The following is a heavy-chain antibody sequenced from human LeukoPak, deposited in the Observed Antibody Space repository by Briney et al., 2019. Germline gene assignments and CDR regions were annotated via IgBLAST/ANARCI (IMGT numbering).Heavy chain of an antibody. J-gene: IGHJ4*02. CDR3: ANQAYSQFDY. Sequence: GSLRLSCVASGFAFSSYWMSWVRQAPGKGLELVANISPDGSAEDYVDSVRGRFAISRDNAKRSLYLQMNSLSPEDTAVYYCANQAYSQFDYWGQGTLVSVSS. CDR2: ISPDGSAE. D-gene: IGHD4-11*01. CDR1: GFAFSSYW. V-gene: IGHV3-7*01.